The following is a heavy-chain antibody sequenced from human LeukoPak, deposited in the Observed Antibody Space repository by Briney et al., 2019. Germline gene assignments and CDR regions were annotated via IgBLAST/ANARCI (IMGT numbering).Heavy chain of an antibody. V-gene: IGHV3-30*02. D-gene: IGHD1-14*01. Sequence: GGSLRLSVARPEFPLVTFAWHGVGQPQGKGLEWVAFIRYDGSNKYYADSVKGRFTISRDNSKNTLYLQMNSLRAEDTAVYYCAKNWYYWGQGTLVTVSS. J-gene: IGHJ4*02. CDR1: EFPLVTFA. CDR3: AKNWYY. CDR2: IRYDGSNK.